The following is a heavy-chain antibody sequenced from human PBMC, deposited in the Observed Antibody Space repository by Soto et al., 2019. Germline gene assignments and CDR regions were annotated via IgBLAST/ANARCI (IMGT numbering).Heavy chain of an antibody. V-gene: IGHV5-51*01. CDR3: ARVTVTGTSYYFDY. J-gene: IGHJ4*03. CDR2: FNPADSDT. D-gene: IGHD6-19*01. CDR1: GYSFTSYW. Sequence: GESLKISCKWSGYSFTSYWIGWVRQMPGKGLEWMGLFNPADSDTRYRSSFQGQVTFSADKSISTAYLQWSSLKPSDTAMYYCARVTVTGTSYYFDYWGQGTRVTVSS.